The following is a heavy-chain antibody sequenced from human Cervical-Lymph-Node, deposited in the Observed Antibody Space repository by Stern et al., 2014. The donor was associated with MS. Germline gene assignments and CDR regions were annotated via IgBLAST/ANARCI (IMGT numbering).Heavy chain of an antibody. Sequence: EVQLLESGGGLVQPGGSLRLSCSASGFTFSSYAMHWVRQAPGKGLEYVSAISSNGGSTYYADSVKGRFTISRDNSKNTLYLQMSSLRAEDTAVYYCVKEGSITIFGVVNYYFDYWGQGTLVTVSS. D-gene: IGHD3-3*01. CDR3: VKEGSITIFGVVNYYFDY. CDR1: GFTFSSYA. J-gene: IGHJ4*02. CDR2: ISSNGGST. V-gene: IGHV3-64D*06.